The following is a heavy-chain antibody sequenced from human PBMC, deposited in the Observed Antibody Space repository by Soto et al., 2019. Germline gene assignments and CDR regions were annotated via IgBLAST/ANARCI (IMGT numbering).Heavy chain of an antibody. Sequence: ASVKVSCKTSGYTFTSYVISWVRQAPGQGLEWVGWINAFDGNTHYAQKFQGRVTMTTDTSTSTAYLELRSLRSDDTDVFFCARGLLNCCDGSGRPTSSPFDYWGQGALVPVSS. CDR3: ARGLLNCCDGSGRPTSSPFDY. CDR1: GYTFTSYV. CDR2: INAFDGNT. V-gene: IGHV1-18*01. J-gene: IGHJ4*02. D-gene: IGHD2-15*01.